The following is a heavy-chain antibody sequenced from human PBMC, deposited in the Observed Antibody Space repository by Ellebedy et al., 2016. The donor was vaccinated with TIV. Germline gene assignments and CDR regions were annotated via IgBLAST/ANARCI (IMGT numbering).Heavy chain of an antibody. CDR3: PRRMVREGIRYAMDV. J-gene: IGHJ6*02. V-gene: IGHV5-51*01. Sequence: GESLKISCQASGYSFTNYWIGWVRQMPGKGLEWMGIIYPGDSDTRYSPSFEGQVTISVDKSISTAYLPWNSLKASDTATYYCPRRMVREGIRYAMDVWGQGTTVTVSS. CDR2: IYPGDSDT. CDR1: GYSFTNYW. D-gene: IGHD3-10*01.